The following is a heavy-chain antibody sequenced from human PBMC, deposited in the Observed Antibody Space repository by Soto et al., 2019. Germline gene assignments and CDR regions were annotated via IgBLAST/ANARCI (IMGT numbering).Heavy chain of an antibody. J-gene: IGHJ6*02. V-gene: IGHV3-7*01. CDR2: IKQDGSEE. CDR1: GFTFSSYW. CDR3: ARIAASGRGWDV. Sequence: EVQLVESGGGLVQPGGSLRLYFVDSGFTFSSYWMSWVRQAPVKGLEWVGNIKQDGSEENYVDSVKGRFTISRDNAKNSMYLQMNSLRVEDTSVYYCARIAASGRGWDVWGQGTTVVVSS. D-gene: IGHD6-13*01.